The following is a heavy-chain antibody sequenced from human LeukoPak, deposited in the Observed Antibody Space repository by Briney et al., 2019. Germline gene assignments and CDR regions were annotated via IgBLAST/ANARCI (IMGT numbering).Heavy chain of an antibody. J-gene: IGHJ5*02. CDR3: ARAGSYYYDSSGTGWFDP. CDR1: GGSINSYY. Sequence: SETLSLTCTVSGGSINSYYWSWIRQPPGKGLEWIGYIYYSGSTNYNPSLKSRVTISVDTSKNQSSLKLSSVTAADTAVYYCARAGSYYYDSSGTGWFDPWGQGTLVTVSS. V-gene: IGHV4-59*01. D-gene: IGHD3-22*01. CDR2: IYYSGST.